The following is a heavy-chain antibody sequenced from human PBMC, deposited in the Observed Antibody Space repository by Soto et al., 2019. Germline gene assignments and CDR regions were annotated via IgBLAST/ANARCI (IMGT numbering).Heavy chain of an antibody. V-gene: IGHV4-39*07. Sequence: SETLSLTCTVSGGSISSSSYYWGWIRQPPGKGLEWIGSIYYSGSTYYNPSLKSRVTISVDTSKNQFSLKLSSVTAADTAVYYCARSDGRYWGQGTLVTAPQ. J-gene: IGHJ4*02. CDR3: ARSDGRY. CDR1: GGSISSSSYY. CDR2: IYYSGST.